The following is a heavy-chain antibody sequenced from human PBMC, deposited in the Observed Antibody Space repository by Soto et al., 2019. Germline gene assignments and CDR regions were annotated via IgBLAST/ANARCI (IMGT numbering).Heavy chain of an antibody. Sequence: PGESLKISCKGSGYSFTSYWISWVRQMPGKGLEWMGRIDPSDSYTNYSPSFQGHVTISADKSISTAYLQWSSLKASDTAMYYCAGVRGVMVHYYYGMDVWGQGTTVTVSS. J-gene: IGHJ6*02. CDR3: AGVRGVMVHYYYGMDV. CDR2: IDPSDSYT. V-gene: IGHV5-10-1*01. CDR1: GYSFTSYW. D-gene: IGHD3-10*02.